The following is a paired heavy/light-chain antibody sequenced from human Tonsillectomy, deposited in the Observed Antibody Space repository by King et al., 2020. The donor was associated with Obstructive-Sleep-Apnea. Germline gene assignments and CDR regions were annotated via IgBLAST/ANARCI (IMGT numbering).Heavy chain of an antibody. D-gene: IGHD3-22*01. J-gene: IGHJ4*02. CDR2: ISASGGST. Sequence: EVQLLDSGGGLVQPGGSLRLSCAASGFTFSSYAMTWVRQAPGKGLEWVSVISASGGSTDYADFVKGRFTISRDNSKNTLYLQMNSLRAEDTARYYCAKGNERYYEGSGWAFDYWGQGTLVTVSS. CDR1: GFTFSSYA. V-gene: IGHV3-23*01. CDR3: AKGNERYYEGSGWAFDY.
Light chain of an antibody. CDR3: NSRDTSGHLWV. CDR1: SLRSYS. V-gene: IGLV3-19*01. Sequence: SSELTQDPAVSVALGQTVRITCQGDSLRSYSASWYQRKPGQAPVLVIYAKNTRPSGIPDRFSGSSSGNTASLTITGAQAEDEADYYCNSRDTSGHLWVFGGGTKLTVL. J-gene: IGLJ3*02. CDR2: AKN.